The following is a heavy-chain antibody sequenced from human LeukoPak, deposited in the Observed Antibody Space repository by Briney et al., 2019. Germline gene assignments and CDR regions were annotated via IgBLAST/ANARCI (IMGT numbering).Heavy chain of an antibody. CDR1: GFTFSSYG. CDR2: ISYDGSNK. J-gene: IGHJ4*02. D-gene: IGHD6-13*01. Sequence: GGSLRLSCAASGFTFSSYGMHWVRQAPGKGLEWVAVISYDGSNKYYADSVKGRFTISRDNSKNTLYLQMNSLRAEDTAVYYCAKGPYSSSWYLRYWGQGTLVTVSS. V-gene: IGHV3-30*18. CDR3: AKGPYSSSWYLRY.